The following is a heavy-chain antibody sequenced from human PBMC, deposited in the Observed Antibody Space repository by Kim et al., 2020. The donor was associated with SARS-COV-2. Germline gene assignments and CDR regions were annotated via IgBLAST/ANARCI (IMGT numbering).Heavy chain of an antibody. Sequence: GGSLRLSCSASGFTFSSYAMHWVRQAPGKGLEYVSAISSNGGSTYYADSVKGRFTISRDNSKNTLYLQMSSLRAEDTAVYYCVKVGAVAGTDTYYFDYWGQGTLVTVSS. J-gene: IGHJ4*02. D-gene: IGHD6-19*01. V-gene: IGHV3-64D*06. CDR2: ISSNGGST. CDR1: GFTFSSYA. CDR3: VKVGAVAGTDTYYFDY.